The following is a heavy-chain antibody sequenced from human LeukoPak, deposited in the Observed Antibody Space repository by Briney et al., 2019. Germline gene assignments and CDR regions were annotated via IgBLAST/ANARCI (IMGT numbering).Heavy chain of an antibody. V-gene: IGHV1-69*13. CDR3: ASLPLAIFGVIWRDY. D-gene: IGHD3-3*01. J-gene: IGHJ4*02. Sequence: ASVKVSCKASGGTFSSYAISWVRQAPGQGLEWMGGIIPIFGTANYAQKFQGRVTITADESTSTAYMELSSLRSEDTAVYYCASLPLAIFGVIWRDYWGQGTLVTVSS. CDR1: GGTFSSYA. CDR2: IIPIFGTA.